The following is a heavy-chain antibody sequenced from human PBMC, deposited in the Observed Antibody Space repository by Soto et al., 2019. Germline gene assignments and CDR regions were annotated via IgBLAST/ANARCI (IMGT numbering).Heavy chain of an antibody. J-gene: IGHJ6*02. CDR2: IYWDDDK. CDR1: GFSLNTGGLG. V-gene: IGHV2-5*02. D-gene: IGHD2-21*02. Sequence: QITLKESGPTLVKPTQTLTLTCTFSGFSLNTGGLGVGWIRQPPGKALEWLALIYWDDDKRYSPSLKSRLTITKDTSKNQLVLTMTNMDPVDTATYYCAHSRCGGDCLQSYSSHYYYGMDVWGQGTTVTVSS. CDR3: AHSRCGGDCLQSYSSHYYYGMDV.